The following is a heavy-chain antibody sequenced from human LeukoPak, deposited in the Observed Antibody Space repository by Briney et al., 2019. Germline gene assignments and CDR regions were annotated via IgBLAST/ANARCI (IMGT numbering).Heavy chain of an antibody. V-gene: IGHV3-7*03. Sequence: GGSLRLSCAASGFMFSSNWMSWVRLAPGKGLEWVANIKEDGTETYYVGSVKGRFTISRDNAKNSLYLQMNSLRVEDTAVYYCAKEGRSLQTYWGQGTLVTVSS. CDR1: GFMFSSNW. J-gene: IGHJ4*02. CDR3: AKEGRSLQTY. D-gene: IGHD5-24*01. CDR2: IKEDGTET.